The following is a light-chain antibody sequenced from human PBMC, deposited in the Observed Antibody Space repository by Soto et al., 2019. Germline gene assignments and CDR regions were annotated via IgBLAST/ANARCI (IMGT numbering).Light chain of an antibody. CDR3: SSHAGSIHFYV. CDR1: TSDVGGYIS. V-gene: IGLV2-14*01. J-gene: IGLJ1*01. Sequence: QSALTQPASVSGSPGQSVTISCTGTTSDVGGYISVSWYQQHPGKAPKLMIYEVSNRPSGVSNRFSGSKSGNTASLTVSGLQAEDEADYYCSSHAGSIHFYVFGTGTKVTVL. CDR2: EVS.